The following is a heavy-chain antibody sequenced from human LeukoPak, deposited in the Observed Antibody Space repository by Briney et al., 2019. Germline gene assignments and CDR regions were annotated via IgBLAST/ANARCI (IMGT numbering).Heavy chain of an antibody. CDR1: GYTFTSYD. D-gene: IGHD3-3*01. Sequence: GASVKVSCKASGYTFTSYDINWVRQATGQGLEWMGWMNPNSGNTGYAQKFQGRVTMTEDTSTDTAYMELSSLRSEDTAVYYCATGRHYVLRFLEDWGQGTLVTVSS. V-gene: IGHV1-8*01. J-gene: IGHJ4*02. CDR3: ATGRHYVLRFLED. CDR2: MNPNSGNT.